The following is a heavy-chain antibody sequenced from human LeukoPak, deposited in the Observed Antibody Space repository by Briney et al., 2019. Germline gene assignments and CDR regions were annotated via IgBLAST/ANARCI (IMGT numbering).Heavy chain of an antibody. Sequence: KASETLSLTCSVSGDSMSSSAYYWGWIRQPPGKGLEWIGSVDYSGGTYQNPSLNSRVTIHADTSRNQFSLKLSSVTAADTAVYYCASLVVPAAPLDYWGQGTLVTVSS. J-gene: IGHJ4*02. D-gene: IGHD2-2*01. CDR1: GDSMSSSAYY. V-gene: IGHV4-39*07. CDR3: ASLVVPAAPLDY. CDR2: VDYSGGT.